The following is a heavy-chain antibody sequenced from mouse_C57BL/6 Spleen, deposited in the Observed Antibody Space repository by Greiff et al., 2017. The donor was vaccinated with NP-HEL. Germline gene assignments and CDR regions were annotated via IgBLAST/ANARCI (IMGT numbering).Heavy chain of an antibody. CDR3: ARSSLPGYFDY. CDR2: INPNNGGT. V-gene: IGHV1-26*01. D-gene: IGHD2-1*01. Sequence: EVQLQQSGPELVKPGASVKISCKASGYTFTDYYMNWVKQSHGKSLEWIGDINPNNGGTSYNQKFKGKATLTVDKSSSTAYMELRSLTSEDSAVYYCARSSLPGYFDYWGQGTTLTVSS. CDR1: GYTFTDYY. J-gene: IGHJ2*01.